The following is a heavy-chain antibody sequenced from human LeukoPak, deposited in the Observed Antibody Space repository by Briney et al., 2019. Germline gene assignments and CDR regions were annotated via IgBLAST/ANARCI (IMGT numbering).Heavy chain of an antibody. CDR1: GYTFTGYY. CDR3: ARDRNTYYYDSSSDAFDI. Sequence: ASVKVSCKASGYTFTGYYMHWVRQAPGQGLEWMGWINPNSGGTNYAQKFQGRVTMTRDTSISTAYMELSRLRSDDTAVYYCARDRNTYYYDSSSDAFDIWGQGTMVTVSS. CDR2: INPNSGGT. D-gene: IGHD3-22*01. J-gene: IGHJ3*02. V-gene: IGHV1-2*02.